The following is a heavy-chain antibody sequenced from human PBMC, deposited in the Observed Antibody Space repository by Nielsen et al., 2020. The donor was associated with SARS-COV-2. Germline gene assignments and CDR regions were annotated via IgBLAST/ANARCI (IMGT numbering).Heavy chain of an antibody. V-gene: IGHV3-11*01. CDR1: GFSISDYY. CDR2: ISSSDSPT. Sequence: GESLKISCAASGFSISDYYMSWIRQAPGKGLEWVAHISSSDSPTYYVEAVKARFTISRDDARNSLYLQMSSLRAEDTAVYYCARDWSRAFDVSGQGTMVTVSS. J-gene: IGHJ3*01. CDR3: ARDWSRAFDV.